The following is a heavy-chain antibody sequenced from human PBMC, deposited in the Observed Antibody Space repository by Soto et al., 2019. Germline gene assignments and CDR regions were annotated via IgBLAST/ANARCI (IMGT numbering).Heavy chain of an antibody. Sequence: GASVKVSCKASGYTFTSYGISWVRQAPGQGLEWMGWISAYNGNTNYAQKLQGRVTMTTDTSTSTAYMELRSLRSDDTAVYYCARGPTYYYASSGSHTFDIWGQGTMVTVSS. D-gene: IGHD3-22*01. CDR2: ISAYNGNT. J-gene: IGHJ3*02. CDR1: GYTFTSYG. CDR3: ARGPTYYYASSGSHTFDI. V-gene: IGHV1-18*01.